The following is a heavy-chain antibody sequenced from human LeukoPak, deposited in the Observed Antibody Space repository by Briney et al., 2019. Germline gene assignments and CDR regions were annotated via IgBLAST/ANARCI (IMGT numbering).Heavy chain of an antibody. CDR2: IWYDGSNK. D-gene: IGHD6-13*01. V-gene: IGHV3-33*01. J-gene: IGHJ3*02. CDR1: GFTFSSYA. CDR3: ARGPYSSSWYEGPSAFDI. Sequence: GGSLRLSCAASGFTFSSYAMHWVRQAPGKGLEWVAVIWYDGSNKYYADSVKGRFTISRDNSKNTLYLQMNSLRAEDTAVYYCARGPYSSSWYEGPSAFDIWGQGTMVTVSS.